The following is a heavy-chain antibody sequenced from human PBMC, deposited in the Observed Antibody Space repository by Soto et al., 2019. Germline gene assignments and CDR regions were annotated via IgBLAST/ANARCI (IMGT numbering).Heavy chain of an antibody. CDR2: TSGRGGRI. V-gene: IGHV3-23*01. J-gene: IGHJ4*02. CDR1: GFNFNNYA. D-gene: IGHD3-10*02. CDR3: AKGDVPDLIRGGYYFDS. Sequence: PGGSVRLSCAASGFNFNNYAMTWVRQAPGKGLEWVSGTSGRGGRIYYADFVKGRFTISRDNSQNMVYLQMNSLRAEDTAVYYCAKGDVPDLIRGGYYFDSWGEGTLVTSPQ.